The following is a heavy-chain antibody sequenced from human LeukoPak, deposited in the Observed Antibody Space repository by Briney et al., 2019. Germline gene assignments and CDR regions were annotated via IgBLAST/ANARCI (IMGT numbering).Heavy chain of an antibody. J-gene: IGHJ4*02. Sequence: KSSETLSLTCTVSGGSISSSSYYWGWIRQPPGKGLEWIGSIYYSGSTYYNPSLKSRVTISVDTSKNQFSLKLSSVTAADTAVYYCARHRDTIFGVVPFDYWGQGTLVIVSS. CDR3: ARHRDTIFGVVPFDY. CDR1: GGSISSSSYY. CDR2: IYYSGST. D-gene: IGHD3-3*01. V-gene: IGHV4-39*01.